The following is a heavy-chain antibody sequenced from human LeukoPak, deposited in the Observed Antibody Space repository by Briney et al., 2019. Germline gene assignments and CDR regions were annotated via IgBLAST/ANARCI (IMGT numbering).Heavy chain of an antibody. V-gene: IGHV3-23*01. D-gene: IGHD5/OR15-5a*01. J-gene: IGHJ4*02. CDR2: LSHSGSKT. CDR3: ARVRDVYGQFDF. Sequence: GSLRLSCAASGFTFSNYDMSWVRQAPGKGLEWVSGLSHSGSKTYFADSVKGRFTISRDNSKNTLYLQMDSLKAEDTAVFYCARVRDVYGQFDFWGQGTLVTVSS. CDR1: GFTFSNYD.